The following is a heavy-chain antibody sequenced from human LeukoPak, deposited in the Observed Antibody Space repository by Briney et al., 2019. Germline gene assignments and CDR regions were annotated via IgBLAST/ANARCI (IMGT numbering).Heavy chain of an antibody. CDR1: GGSFSGYY. J-gene: IGHJ4*02. CDR3: ARGPYVWGSYRYKGIDY. Sequence: SETLSLTCAVYGGSFSGYYWSWIRQPPGKGLERIGEINHSGSTNYNPSLKSRVTISVDTSKNQFSLKLSSVTAADTAVYYCARGPYVWGSYRYKGIDYWGQGTLVTVSS. V-gene: IGHV4-34*01. CDR2: INHSGST. D-gene: IGHD3-16*02.